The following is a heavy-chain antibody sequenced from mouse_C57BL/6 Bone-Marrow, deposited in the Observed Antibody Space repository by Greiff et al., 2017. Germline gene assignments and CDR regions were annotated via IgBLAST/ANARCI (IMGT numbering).Heavy chain of an antibody. V-gene: IGHV1-26*01. CDR3: ASASYYDYDEGSFDY. J-gene: IGHJ2*01. D-gene: IGHD2-4*01. CDR1: GYTFTDYY. CDR2: INPNNGGT. Sequence: VQLKESGPELVKPGASVKISCKASGYTFTDYYMNWVKQSHGKSLEWIGDINPNNGGTSYNQKFKGKATLTGDKSSSTAYMELRSLTSEDSAVYYWASASYYDYDEGSFDYWGQGTTLTVSS.